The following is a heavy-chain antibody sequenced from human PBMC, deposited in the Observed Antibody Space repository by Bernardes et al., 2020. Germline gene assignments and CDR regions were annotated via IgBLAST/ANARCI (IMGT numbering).Heavy chain of an antibody. Sequence: VESLQISCKGSGYSFTSYWISWVRQMPGKGLEWMGRIDPSDSYTNYSPSFQGHVTISADKSISTAYLQWSSLKASDTAMYYCARHTRSKLRLGDPEWFDPWGQGTLVTVSS. CDR3: ARHTRSKLRLGDPEWFDP. CDR2: IDPSDSYT. CDR1: GYSFTSYW. J-gene: IGHJ5*02. D-gene: IGHD3-16*01. V-gene: IGHV5-10-1*01.